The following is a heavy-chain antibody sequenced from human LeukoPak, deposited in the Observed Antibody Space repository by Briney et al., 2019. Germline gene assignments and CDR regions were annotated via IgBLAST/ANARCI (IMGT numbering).Heavy chain of an antibody. Sequence: SETLSLTCTVSGGSISSSSYYWGWIRQPPGKGLEWIGSIYYSGSTYYNPSLKSRVTISVDTSKNQFSLKLSSVTAADTAVYYCARRSPVVGGGGYWGQGTLVTVSS. CDR2: IYYSGST. V-gene: IGHV4-39*01. CDR3: ARRSPVVGGGGY. CDR1: GGSISSSSYY. J-gene: IGHJ4*02. D-gene: IGHD1-26*01.